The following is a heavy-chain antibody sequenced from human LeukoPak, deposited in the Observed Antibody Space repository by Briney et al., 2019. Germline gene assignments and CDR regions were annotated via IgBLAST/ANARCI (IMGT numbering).Heavy chain of an antibody. V-gene: IGHV1-18*01. J-gene: IGHJ5*02. CDR1: GDSIRSYG. CDR3: VRDRYWVAGTGWFDA. CDR2: ISAHNGNT. Sequence: ASVKVSCKASGDSIRSYGITWVRQAPGQGLEWMGWISAHNGNTNYAQKFQGRVSMTTDTSTTTAHMELRTLRSDDTAVYYCVRDRYWVAGTGWFDAWGQGTLVTVSS. D-gene: IGHD6-13*01.